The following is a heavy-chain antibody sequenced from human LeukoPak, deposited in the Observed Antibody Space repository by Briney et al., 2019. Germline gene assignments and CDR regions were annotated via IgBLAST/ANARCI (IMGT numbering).Heavy chain of an antibody. CDR2: ISGSGGST. J-gene: IGHJ4*02. CDR3: AKDLQYPLLTHYYFDY. CDR1: GFTFSSYA. V-gene: IGHV3-23*01. D-gene: IGHD2-2*01. Sequence: GGSLRLSCAASGFTFSSYAMSWVRQAPGKGLEWVSAISGSGGSTYYADSVKGRFTISRDNSKNTLYLQMNSLRAEDTAVYYCAKDLQYPLLTHYYFDYWGQGTLVTVSS.